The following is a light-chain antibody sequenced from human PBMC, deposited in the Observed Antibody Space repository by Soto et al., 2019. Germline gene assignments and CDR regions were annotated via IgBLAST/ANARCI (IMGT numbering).Light chain of an antibody. V-gene: IGKV3-20*01. J-gene: IGKJ3*01. CDR1: QSVSGSY. CDR2: SVS. Sequence: EIVLTQSPGTLSLSPGERATLSCRASQSVSGSYLAWYQQKPGQAPRLLIYSVSSRATGIPDRFSGSGSGTDFTLTISRLEPEDFVVYYCQQYGSLPGTFGPGTKVDIK. CDR3: QQYGSLPGT.